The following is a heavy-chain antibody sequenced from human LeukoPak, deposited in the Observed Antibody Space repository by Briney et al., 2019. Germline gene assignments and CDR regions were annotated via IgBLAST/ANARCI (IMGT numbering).Heavy chain of an antibody. CDR2: INSDGSST. V-gene: IGHV3-74*01. CDR1: GFTFSSYW. D-gene: IGHD3-3*01. CDR3: AREYYDFWSGYLGRYYYYGMDV. J-gene: IGHJ6*02. Sequence: GGSLRLSCAASGFTFSSYWMHWVRQAPGKGLVWVSRINSDGSSTSYADSVKGRFTISRDNAKNTLYLQMNSLRAEDTAVYYCAREYYDFWSGYLGRYYYYGMDVWGQGTTVTVSS.